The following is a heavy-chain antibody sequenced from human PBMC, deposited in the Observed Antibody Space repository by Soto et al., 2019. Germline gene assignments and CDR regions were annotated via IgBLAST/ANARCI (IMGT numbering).Heavy chain of an antibody. J-gene: IGHJ4*02. CDR3: ARPRTVAATKGYDY. V-gene: IGHV1-69*01. CDR2: IIPIFGTI. CDR1: GGTFSRYP. D-gene: IGHD4-4*01. Sequence: QVHLVQSGAEVKKVGSSVKVSCKASGGTFSRYPIAWVRQAPGHGLEWMGQIIPIFGTISHAQNFQGRITITADESTSTAYMELSSLRSDDTAVYYCARPRTVAATKGYDYWGQGTLVTVSS.